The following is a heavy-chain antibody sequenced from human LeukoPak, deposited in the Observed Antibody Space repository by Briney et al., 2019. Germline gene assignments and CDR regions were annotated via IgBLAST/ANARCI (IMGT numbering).Heavy chain of an antibody. Sequence: SETLSLNCAVYGGSFSGGYYWSWIRQPPGKGLEWIGGIDHSGDTKFNPSLKSRVTISVDTSKNQFSLKLSSVTAADTAVYYCARVLAPYYYDSSGYYYFDYWGQGTLVTVSS. J-gene: IGHJ4*02. V-gene: IGHV4-34*01. CDR1: GGSFSGGYY. D-gene: IGHD3-22*01. CDR2: IDHSGDT. CDR3: ARVLAPYYYDSSGYYYFDY.